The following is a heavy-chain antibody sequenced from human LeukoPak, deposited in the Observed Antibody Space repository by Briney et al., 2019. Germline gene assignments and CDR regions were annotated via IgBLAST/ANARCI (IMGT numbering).Heavy chain of an antibody. CDR2: ISISGSTI. CDR1: GLTFSSYE. D-gene: IGHD6-19*01. J-gene: IGHJ3*02. V-gene: IGHV3-48*03. CDR3: ARTVTGLPLDAFDI. Sequence: GGSLRLSCAAPGLTFSSYEMNWVCQAPGKGLEWVSFISISGSTIYYADSVKGRFTISRDNAKNSLYLQMNSLRAEDTAVYYCARTVTGLPLDAFDIWGQGTMVTVSS.